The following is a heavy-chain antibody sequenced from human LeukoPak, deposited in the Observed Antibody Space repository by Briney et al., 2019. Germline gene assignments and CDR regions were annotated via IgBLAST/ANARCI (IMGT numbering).Heavy chain of an antibody. V-gene: IGHV4-39*07. CDR2: IYYSGST. Sequence: SETLSLTCTVSGGSISSSGYYWGWIRQPPGKGLEWIGSIYYSGSTYYNPSLKSRVTISVDTSKNQFSLKLSSVTAADTAVYYCARDPARRGYWGQGTLVTVSS. J-gene: IGHJ4*02. CDR3: ARDPARRGY. CDR1: GGSISSSGYY. D-gene: IGHD6-6*01.